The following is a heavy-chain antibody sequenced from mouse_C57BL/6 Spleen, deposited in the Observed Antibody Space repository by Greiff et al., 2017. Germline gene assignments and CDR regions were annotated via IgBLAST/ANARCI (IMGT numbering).Heavy chain of an antibody. CDR2: ISYDGSN. V-gene: IGHV3-6*01. CDR1: GYSITSGYY. Sequence: EVKLLESGPGLVKPSQSLSLTCSVTGYSITSGYYWNWIRQFPGNKLEWMGYISYDGSNNYNPSLKHRISITRDTSKNQFFLKLNSVTTEDTATYYCARVAEYSPYAMDYWGQGTSVTVSS. D-gene: IGHD1-3*01. J-gene: IGHJ4*01. CDR3: ARVAEYSPYAMDY.